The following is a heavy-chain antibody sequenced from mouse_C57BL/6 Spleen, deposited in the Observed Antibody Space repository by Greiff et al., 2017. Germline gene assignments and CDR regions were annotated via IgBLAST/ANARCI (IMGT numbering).Heavy chain of an antibody. CDR1: GYTFTDYY. CDR3: ARGWDVYYYAMDY. Sequence: QVQLQQSGAELVRPGASVKLSCKASGYTFTDYYINWVKQRPGQGLEWIARIYPGSGNTYYNEKFKGKATLTAEKSSSTAYMQLSSLTSEDSAVYFCARGWDVYYYAMDYWGQGTSVTVSS. J-gene: IGHJ4*01. D-gene: IGHD4-1*01. V-gene: IGHV1-76*01. CDR2: IYPGSGNT.